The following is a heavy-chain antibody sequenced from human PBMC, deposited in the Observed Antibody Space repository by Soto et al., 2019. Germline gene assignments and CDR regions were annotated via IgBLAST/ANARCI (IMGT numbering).Heavy chain of an antibody. CDR3: ANPTGLLYGDAFDI. Sequence: EVQLLESGGGLVQPGGSLRLSCAASGFTFSSYAMSWVRQAPGKGLEWVSAISGSGGSTYYADSVKGRFTISRDNSKNTVYLQMNSLRDEETAVYYCANPTGLLYGDAFDIWGQGTMVTVSS. J-gene: IGHJ3*02. D-gene: IGHD2-21*02. V-gene: IGHV3-23*01. CDR2: ISGSGGST. CDR1: GFTFSSYA.